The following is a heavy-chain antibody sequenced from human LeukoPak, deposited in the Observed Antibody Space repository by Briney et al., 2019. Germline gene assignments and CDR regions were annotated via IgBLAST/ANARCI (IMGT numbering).Heavy chain of an antibody. J-gene: IGHJ4*02. Sequence: ASVKVSCKASGYTFTSHAMHWVRQAPGQRLEWMGWINVGNGNTKYSRKFQGRVTITRDTSASTAYMELSSLTPEDTALYYCVREYTYGPALGYWGQGTLVTVSS. CDR2: INVGNGNT. D-gene: IGHD5-18*01. V-gene: IGHV1-3*01. CDR3: VREYTYGPALGY. CDR1: GYTFTSHA.